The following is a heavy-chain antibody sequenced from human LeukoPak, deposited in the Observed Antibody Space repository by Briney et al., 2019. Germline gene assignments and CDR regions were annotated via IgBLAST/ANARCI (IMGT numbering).Heavy chain of an antibody. D-gene: IGHD1/OR15-1a*01. CDR3: ARFRAATTRFDY. V-gene: IGHV3-30*09. J-gene: IGHJ4*02. Sequence: GGSLRLSCAASGFTFRNYAMYWVRQAPGRGLEWAAVVSFDGNTTFYSDSVKGRFAISRDNSKNTLYLEMNSLRPEDTAVYYCARFRAATTRFDYWDQGTLVTVSS. CDR2: VSFDGNTT. CDR1: GFTFRNYA.